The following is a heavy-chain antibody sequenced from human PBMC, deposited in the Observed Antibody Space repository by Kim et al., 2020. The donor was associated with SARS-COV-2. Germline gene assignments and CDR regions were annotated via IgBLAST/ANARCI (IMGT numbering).Heavy chain of an antibody. J-gene: IGHJ4*02. CDR1: GFTFSSYG. D-gene: IGHD5-12*01. V-gene: IGHV3-33*01. Sequence: GGSLRLSCAASGFTFSSYGMHWVRQAPGKGLEWVAVIWYDGSNKYYADSVKGRFTISRDNSKNTLYLQMNSLRAEDTAVYYCARFPGSNSGYEKGDYWGQGTLVTVSS. CDR3: ARFPGSNSGYEKGDY. CDR2: IWYDGSNK.